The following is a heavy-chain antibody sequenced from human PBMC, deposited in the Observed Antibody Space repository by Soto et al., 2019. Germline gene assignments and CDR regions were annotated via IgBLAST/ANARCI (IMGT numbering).Heavy chain of an antibody. CDR2: IIPIFRTP. D-gene: IGHD5-12*01. CDR3: ARSTGSGFRPATHRVNWFDR. CDR1: GVTFSSFA. J-gene: IGHJ5*02. V-gene: IGHV1-69*01. Sequence: QVQLVQSGAEVKQPGSSVKVSCQASGVTFSSFAISWVRQAPGQGLEWMGGIIPIFRTPNYAQNFQGRVTITADESTSSACMEVSRLRSEDTAVYYCARSTGSGFRPATHRVNWFDRWGQGTLVTVSS.